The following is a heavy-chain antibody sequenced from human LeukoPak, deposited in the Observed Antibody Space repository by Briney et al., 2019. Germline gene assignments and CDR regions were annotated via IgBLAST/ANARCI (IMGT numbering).Heavy chain of an antibody. CDR3: ARHTRPGHSGYENAFDI. V-gene: IGHV4-39*01. J-gene: IGHJ3*02. D-gene: IGHD5-12*01. Sequence: SETLSLTCTVSGGSISSSSYYWGWIRQPPGKGLEWIGSIYYSGSTYYNPSLKSRVTISVDTSKNQFSLKLSSVTAADTAVYYCARHTRPGHSGYENAFDIWGQGTMVTVSS. CDR1: GGSISSSSYY. CDR2: IYYSGST.